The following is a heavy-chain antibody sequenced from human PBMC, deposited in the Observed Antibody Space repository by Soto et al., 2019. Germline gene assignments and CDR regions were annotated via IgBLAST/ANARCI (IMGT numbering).Heavy chain of an antibody. J-gene: IGHJ4*02. CDR2: INPNSGGT. V-gene: IGHV1-2*04. D-gene: IGHD3-9*01. CDR1: GYTFTGYY. Sequence: QVQLVQSGAEVKKPGASVKVSCKASGYTFTGYYMHWVRQAPGQGLEWMGWINPNSGGTNYAQKFQGWVTMTRDTSISTAYMELSRLRSDDTAVYYCARGLNILTGYYPALSYWGQGTLVTVSS. CDR3: ARGLNILTGYYPALSY.